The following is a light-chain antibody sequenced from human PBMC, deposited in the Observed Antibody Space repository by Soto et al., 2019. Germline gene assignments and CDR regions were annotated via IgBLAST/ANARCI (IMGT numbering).Light chain of an antibody. CDR2: GAS. CDR1: QNIISN. Sequence: EIVMTQSPATLSVSPGERATLSCMANQNIISNSAWYQQKPGQAPRLLIYGASTRATGVPARFNGSGSGTEFTLAISSLQFEDFAVYYCHQYNTWPLTFGGGTKVDIK. J-gene: IGKJ4*01. V-gene: IGKV3-15*01. CDR3: HQYNTWPLT.